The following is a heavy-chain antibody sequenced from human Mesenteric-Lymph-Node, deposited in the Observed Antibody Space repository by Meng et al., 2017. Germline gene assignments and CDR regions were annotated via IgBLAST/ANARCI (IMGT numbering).Heavy chain of an antibody. V-gene: IGHV1-46*01. Sequence: QVQVGPSGAEGKKPGASVKISCKASRYTITSHWMHWVRQAPGQGLEWMGVIDPTGGTRIYAQKYQGRLPMTRDTSTSTLYMELSSLRLEDTAAYYCARDNSDSSTSWWFDLWGQGTLVTASS. D-gene: IGHD4-23*01. CDR3: ARDNSDSSTSWWFDL. CDR1: RYTITSHW. J-gene: IGHJ5*02. CDR2: IDPTGGTR.